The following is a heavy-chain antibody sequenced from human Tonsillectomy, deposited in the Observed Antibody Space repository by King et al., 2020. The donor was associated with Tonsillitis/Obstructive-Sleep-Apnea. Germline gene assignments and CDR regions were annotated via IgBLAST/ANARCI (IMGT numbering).Heavy chain of an antibody. D-gene: IGHD6-13*01. CDR1: GFTFSSYG. Sequence: VQLVESGGGVVQPGRSLRLSCAASGFTFSSYGMHWVRQAPGKGLEWVAVISYDGSNKYYADSVKGRFTISRDNSKTTLYLQMNSLRAEDTAVYYGAKGIGGVAFDSRGQGTMVTVSS. V-gene: IGHV3-30*18. J-gene: IGHJ3*02. CDR3: AKGIGGVAFDS. CDR2: ISYDGSNK.